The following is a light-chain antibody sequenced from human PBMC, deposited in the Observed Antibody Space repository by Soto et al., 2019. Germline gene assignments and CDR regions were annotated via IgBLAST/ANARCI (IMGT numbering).Light chain of an antibody. J-gene: IGKJ1*01. CDR2: KAS. Sequence: DIQMTQSPSTLSASVGDRVTITCRASQSISSWLAWYQQKPGKAPKLLIYKASSLESRGPSRFSGSGSGTEFTLTISSLQPDDFATYYCQQYNSYPWTFGRGTKVDIK. V-gene: IGKV1-5*03. CDR1: QSISSW. CDR3: QQYNSYPWT.